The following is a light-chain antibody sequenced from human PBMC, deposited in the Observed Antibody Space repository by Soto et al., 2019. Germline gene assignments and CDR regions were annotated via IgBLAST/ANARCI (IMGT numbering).Light chain of an antibody. CDR1: QSISSY. J-gene: IGKJ4*01. V-gene: IGKV3-11*01. CDR3: QQSSNWPPVT. Sequence: EIVLTQSPATLSLSPGERATLSCRASQSISSYLAWYQQKPGQAPRLLIHDASNRAAGIPARFSGSGSGTDFTLTISSLEPEDFAIYYCQQSSNWPPVTFGGGTKVEIK. CDR2: DAS.